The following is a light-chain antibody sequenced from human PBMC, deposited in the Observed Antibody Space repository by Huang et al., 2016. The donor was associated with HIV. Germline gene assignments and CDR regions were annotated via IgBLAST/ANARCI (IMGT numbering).Light chain of an antibody. CDR2: AAS. CDR1: QVIKNY. J-gene: IGKJ1*01. CDR3: QKYDSVPRT. V-gene: IGKV1-27*01. Sequence: DIQMTQYPSSLSASVGDRVTITCRASQVIKNYLAWYQQKAGQVPKLLIYAASSLQSRVPSRFSGSGSGTDFTLSITSLQPEDVAIYYCQKYDSVPRTFGQGTKVDIK.